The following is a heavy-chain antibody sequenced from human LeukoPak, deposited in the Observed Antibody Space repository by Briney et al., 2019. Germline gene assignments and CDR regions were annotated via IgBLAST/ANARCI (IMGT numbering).Heavy chain of an antibody. D-gene: IGHD2-2*01. CDR2: IYYSGST. V-gene: IGHV4-39*01. CDR3: ETHSTGWGVGVVDY. Sequence: SETLSLTCTVCGGSMSSSRYYWGWIRQPPGKGLEWIGSIYYSGSTYYNPSLKSRVTISVDTSKNQFSLKLSSVTAADTAVYYGETHSTGWGVGVVDYWGQGTLVTVSS. J-gene: IGHJ4*02. CDR1: GGSMSSSRYY.